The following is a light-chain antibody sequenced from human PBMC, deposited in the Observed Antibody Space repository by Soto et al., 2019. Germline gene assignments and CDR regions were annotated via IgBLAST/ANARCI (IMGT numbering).Light chain of an antibody. Sequence: QSALAQPPSASGSPGQSVTISCTGTSSDVGGYNYVSWYQQHPGKAPKLMIYEVNKRPSGVPDRFSGSKSGNTASPTVSGLQAEDEADYYSSSYAGSTNPNFVFGTGTKVTVL. CDR1: SSDVGGYNY. V-gene: IGLV2-8*01. J-gene: IGLJ1*01. CDR2: EVN. CDR3: SSYAGSTNPNFV.